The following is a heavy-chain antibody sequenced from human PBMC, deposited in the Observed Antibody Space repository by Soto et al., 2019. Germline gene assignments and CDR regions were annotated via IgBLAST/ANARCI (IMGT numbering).Heavy chain of an antibody. D-gene: IGHD3-22*01. CDR3: ARVGGNYYDSSGYDY. J-gene: IGHJ4*02. Sequence: QSQTLSLTCAISGDSVSSNSAAWNWIRQSPSRGLEWLGRTYYRSKWYNDYAVSVKSRITINPDTSKNQFSLQLNSVTPEDTAVYYCARVGGNYYDSSGYDYWGQGTLVTVSS. CDR2: TYYRSKWYN. V-gene: IGHV6-1*01. CDR1: GDSVSSNSAA.